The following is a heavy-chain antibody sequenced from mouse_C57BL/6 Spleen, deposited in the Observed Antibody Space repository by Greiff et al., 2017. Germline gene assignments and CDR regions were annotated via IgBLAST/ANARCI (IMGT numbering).Heavy chain of an antibody. D-gene: IGHD2-14*01. J-gene: IGHJ4*01. CDR2: ISNLAYSI. CDR1: GFTFSDYG. V-gene: IGHV5-15*01. Sequence: EVKLQESGGGLVQPGGSLKLSCAASGFTFSDYGMAWVRQAPRKGPEWVAFISNLAYSIYYADTVTGRFTISRENAKNTLYLEMSSLRSEDTAMYYCARIGGTAMDYWGQGTSVTVSS. CDR3: ARIGGTAMDY.